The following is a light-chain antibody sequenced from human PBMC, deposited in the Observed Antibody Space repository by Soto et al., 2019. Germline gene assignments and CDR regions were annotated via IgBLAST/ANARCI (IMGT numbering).Light chain of an antibody. J-gene: IGKJ4*01. CDR2: GAS. V-gene: IGKV3-15*01. CDR3: QQYNNWPPIT. CDR1: QSVSSN. Sequence: EIVLTQSPDTLSLSPVERATLSCRASQSVSSNYLAWYQQIPGQAPRPLIYGASTRATGIPARFSGSGSGTEFTLTISSLQSEDFAVYYCQQYNNWPPITFGGGTKVDIK.